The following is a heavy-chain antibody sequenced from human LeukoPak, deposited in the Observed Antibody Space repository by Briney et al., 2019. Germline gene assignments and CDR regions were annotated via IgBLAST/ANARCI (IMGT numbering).Heavy chain of an antibody. V-gene: IGHV3-9*01. J-gene: IGHJ3*02. CDR3: ANLMRVAARSAFDI. Sequence: GGSLRLSCAASGFTFDDYAMHWVRQAPGKGLEWVSGISWNSGSIGYADSVKGRFTISRDNAKNSLYLQMNSLRAEDTAVYYCANLMRVAARSAFDIWGQGTMVTVSS. CDR2: ISWNSGSI. D-gene: IGHD6-6*01. CDR1: GFTFDDYA.